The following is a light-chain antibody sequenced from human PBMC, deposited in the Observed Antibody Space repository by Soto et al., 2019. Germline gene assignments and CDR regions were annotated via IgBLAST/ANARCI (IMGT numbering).Light chain of an antibody. V-gene: IGKV1-9*01. CDR3: QQVNTFPVS. CDR1: PGISSY. J-gene: IGKJ5*01. CDR2: ASS. Sequence: DIQLTQSPSFLSASVGDRVTISCRASPGISSYLAWYQQTPGKAPKLLIYASSTLQSGVPSRFSGSGSGTEFTPTIGSLQPEDFATYYCQQVNTFPVSFGQGTRL.